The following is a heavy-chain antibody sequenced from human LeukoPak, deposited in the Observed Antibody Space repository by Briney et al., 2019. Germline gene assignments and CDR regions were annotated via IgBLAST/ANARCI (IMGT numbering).Heavy chain of an antibody. J-gene: IGHJ4*02. V-gene: IGHV3-64*01. CDR2: ITSNGGST. CDR1: GFTFSSFS. D-gene: IGHD5-18*01. Sequence: GGSLRLSCAASGFTFSSFSMSWVRQAPGKGPEYVSAITSNGGSTYYANSVKGRFTISRDNSKNTLYLQMDSLRAEDMAVYYCARVAQSYGGYLDYWGQGTLVTVSS. CDR3: ARVAQSYGGYLDY.